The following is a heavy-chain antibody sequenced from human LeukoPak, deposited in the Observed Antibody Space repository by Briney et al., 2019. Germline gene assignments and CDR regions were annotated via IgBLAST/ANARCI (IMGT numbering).Heavy chain of an antibody. D-gene: IGHD2-21*01. CDR3: ARTQGAVFPSRYYYYYMDV. V-gene: IGHV3-11*04. J-gene: IGHJ6*03. CDR2: ISSSGSTI. CDR1: GFTFSDYY. Sequence: PGGSLRLSCAASGFTFSDYYMSWIRQAPGKGLEWVSYISSSGSTIYYADSVKGRFTISRDNAKNSLYLQMNSLRAEDTAVYYCARTQGAVFPSRYYYYYMDVWGKGTTVTVSS.